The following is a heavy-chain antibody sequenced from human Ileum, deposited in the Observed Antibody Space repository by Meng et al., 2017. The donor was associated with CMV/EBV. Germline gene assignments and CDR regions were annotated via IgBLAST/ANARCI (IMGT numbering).Heavy chain of an antibody. CDR1: GGSFSGYY. V-gene: IGHV4-34*01. Sequence: SLTCVVAGGSFSGYYWTWIRQSPGKGREWLGEMHHSGTTNSNPSVRSRLTMSVDTSKSQVSLKLSSATAADTAVYYCAGFVWGIGFDPWGQGTLVTVSS. D-gene: IGHD6-13*01. J-gene: IGHJ5*02. CDR2: MHHSGTT. CDR3: AGFVWGIGFDP.